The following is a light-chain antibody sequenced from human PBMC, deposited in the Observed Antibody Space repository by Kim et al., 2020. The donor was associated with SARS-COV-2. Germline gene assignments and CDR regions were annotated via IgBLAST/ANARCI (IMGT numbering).Light chain of an antibody. CDR3: QAWDSTTGV. CDR2: QDN. J-gene: IGLJ2*01. CDR1: KLGDKY. V-gene: IGLV3-1*01. Sequence: SYELTQPPSVSVSPGQTASITCSGDKLGDKYACWYQQKPGQSHVLVIYQDNERPSGIPERFSGSNSGNTATLTISGTQAMDEADYYCQAWDSTTGVFGGGTKLTVL.